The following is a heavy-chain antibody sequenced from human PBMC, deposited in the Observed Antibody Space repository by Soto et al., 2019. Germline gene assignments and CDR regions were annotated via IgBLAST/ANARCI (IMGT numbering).Heavy chain of an antibody. CDR2: IHPGDSDT. V-gene: IGHV5-51*01. CDR3: ARLYSNYVGNWFDP. CDR1: GYSFTSYW. J-gene: IGHJ5*02. Sequence: GESLKISCNGSGYSFTSYWNGWVRQMPGKGLEWMGIIHPGDSDTRYSPSFQGQVTISADKSISTAYLQWSSLKASDTAMYYCARLYSNYVGNWFDPWGQGTLVTVSS. D-gene: IGHD4-4*01.